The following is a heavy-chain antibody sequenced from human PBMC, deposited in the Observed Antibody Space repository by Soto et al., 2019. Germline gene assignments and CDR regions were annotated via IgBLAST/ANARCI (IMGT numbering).Heavy chain of an antibody. CDR3: ARGFAGFGARDDS. CDR2: IYYFGSA. V-gene: IGHV4-61*01. D-gene: IGHD3-10*01. J-gene: IGHJ4*02. CDR1: NGSVNSDTHY. Sequence: PSETLSLTCTVSNGSVNSDTHYWSWIRQPPGKGLEWIAYIYYFGSANYNPSLKSRVTISVDTSKNQFSLKLRSVTAADTAVYYCARGFAGFGARDDSWGQGTLVTVSS.